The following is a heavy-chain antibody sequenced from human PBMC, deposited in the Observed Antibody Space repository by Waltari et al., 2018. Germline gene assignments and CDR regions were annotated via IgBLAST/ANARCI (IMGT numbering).Heavy chain of an antibody. V-gene: IGHV4-59*01. Sequence: VQLQESGPGLVKTSGTLSLTCSVTGASTGVYYWSWLRQSPGTGLEWIGYIYYNGETTYNPSLKGRVTISQDTSKRQFSLTLNSVTAVDTAVYYCATDVLAAADVTFFDHWGQGIRVSVSS. CDR2: IYYNGET. D-gene: IGHD6-13*01. CDR3: ATDVLAAADVTFFDH. CDR1: GASTGVYY. J-gene: IGHJ4*02.